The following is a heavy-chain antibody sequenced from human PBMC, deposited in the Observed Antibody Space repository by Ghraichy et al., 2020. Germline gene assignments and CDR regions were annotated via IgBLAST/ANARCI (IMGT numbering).Heavy chain of an antibody. V-gene: IGHV1-3*01. D-gene: IGHD2-2*01. CDR1: GYTFTSYA. CDR2: INAGNGNT. Sequence: ASVKVSCKASGYTFTSYAMHWVRQAPGQRLEWMGWINAGNGNTKYSQKFQGRVTITRDTSASTAYMELSSLRSEDTAVYYCASLGYCSSTSCYGFLDYYYGMDVWGQGTTVTVSS. J-gene: IGHJ6*02. CDR3: ASLGYCSSTSCYGFLDYYYGMDV.